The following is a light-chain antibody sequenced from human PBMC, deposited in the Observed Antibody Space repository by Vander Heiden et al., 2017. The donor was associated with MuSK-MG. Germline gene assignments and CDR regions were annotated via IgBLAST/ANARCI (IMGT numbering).Light chain of an antibody. CDR3: QQTYSPPNI. CDR2: ASS. J-gene: IGKJ2*01. Sequence: RVTITCRASQSIRSYLSSYQHKPAKAPNVLICASSTLQSGVPSRFSGSGSGTDFTLTISNLQPEDFATYYCQQTYSPPNIFGQGTKVEIK. V-gene: IGKV1-39*01. CDR1: QSIRSY.